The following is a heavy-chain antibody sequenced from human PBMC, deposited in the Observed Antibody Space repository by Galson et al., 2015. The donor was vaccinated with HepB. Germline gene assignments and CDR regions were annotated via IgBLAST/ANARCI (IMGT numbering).Heavy chain of an antibody. CDR2: ISGYNGHT. CDR3: ARGGTGSDY. J-gene: IGHJ4*02. CDR1: GYTFTSYV. Sequence: SVKVSCKASGYTFTSYVISWVRQAPGQGLEWLGRISGYNGHTTYAQNLQNKVTMTTDPYTSTAYLELRRLKSDDTAIYYCARGGTGSDYWGQGTLVTVSS. V-gene: IGHV1-18*04. D-gene: IGHD6-19*01.